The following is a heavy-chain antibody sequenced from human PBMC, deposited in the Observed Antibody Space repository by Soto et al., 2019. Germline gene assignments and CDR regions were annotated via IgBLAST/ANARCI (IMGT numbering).Heavy chain of an antibody. Sequence: QVQLVESGGGVVQPGRSLRLSCAASGFTFSSYAMHWVRQAPGKGLEWVAVISCDGSNKYYADSVKGRFTISRDISKNTLYLQMNSLSAEDTAVYYCARAGGLLLDYWGQGTLVTVSS. J-gene: IGHJ4*02. CDR2: ISCDGSNK. V-gene: IGHV3-30-3*01. CDR3: ARAGGLLLDY. D-gene: IGHD2-15*01. CDR1: GFTFSSYA.